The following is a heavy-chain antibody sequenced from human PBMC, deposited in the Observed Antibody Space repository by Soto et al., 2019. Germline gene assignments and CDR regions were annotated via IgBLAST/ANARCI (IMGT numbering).Heavy chain of an antibody. CDR3: AKDQGYSYGPVGY. Sequence: GGSLRLSCAASGFTFSSYEMNWVRQAPGKGLEWVSYISSSGSTIYYADSVKGRFTISRDNAKNSLYLQMNSLGAEDTAVYYCAKDQGYSYGPVGYWGQGTLVTVSS. J-gene: IGHJ4*02. CDR2: ISSSGSTI. D-gene: IGHD5-18*01. V-gene: IGHV3-48*03. CDR1: GFTFSSYE.